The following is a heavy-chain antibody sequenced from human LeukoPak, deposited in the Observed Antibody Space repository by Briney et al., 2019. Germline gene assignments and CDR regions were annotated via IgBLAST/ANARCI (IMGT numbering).Heavy chain of an antibody. V-gene: IGHV3-21*01. CDR1: GLTFSSYS. D-gene: IGHD3-10*01. Sequence: GGSLRLSCAASGLTFSSYSMNWVRQAPGKGLEWVSSISRSSNYIYYADSLKGRFTISRDNAKNSLYLQMNGLRAEDTAVYYCARVPHAMVRGVIITEFYFDYWGQGTLVTVSS. CDR2: ISRSSNYI. CDR3: ARVPHAMVRGVIITEFYFDY. J-gene: IGHJ4*02.